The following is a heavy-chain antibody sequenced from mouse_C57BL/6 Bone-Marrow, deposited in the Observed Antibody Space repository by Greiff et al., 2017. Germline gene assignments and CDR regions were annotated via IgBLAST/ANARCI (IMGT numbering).Heavy chain of an antibody. J-gene: IGHJ3*01. CDR1: GYTFTSYW. V-gene: IGHV1-69*01. Sequence: QVQLQQPGAELVMPGASVKLSCKASGYTFTSYWMHWVKQRPGQGLEWIGEIDPSDSYTNYNQKFKGKSTLTVDTSSSTAYMQLSSLTSEDSAVYYCAADGYYGFAYWGQGTLVTVSA. CDR3: AADGYYGFAY. D-gene: IGHD2-3*01. CDR2: IDPSDSYT.